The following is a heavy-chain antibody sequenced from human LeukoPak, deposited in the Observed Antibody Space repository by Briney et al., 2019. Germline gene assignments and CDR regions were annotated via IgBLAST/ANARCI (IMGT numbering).Heavy chain of an antibody. CDR3: ARTKWELLHQRLHAFDI. V-gene: IGHV1-69*05. Sequence: ASVKVSCKASGGTFSSYAISWVRQAPGQGLEWMGGIIPIFGTANYAQKFQGRVMITTDESTSTAYMELSSLRSEGTAVYYCARTKWELLHQRLHAFDIWGQGTMVTVSS. CDR1: GGTFSSYA. CDR2: IIPIFGTA. D-gene: IGHD1-26*01. J-gene: IGHJ3*02.